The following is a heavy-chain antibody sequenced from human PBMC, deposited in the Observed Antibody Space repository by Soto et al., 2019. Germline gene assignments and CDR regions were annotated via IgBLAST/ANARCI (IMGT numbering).Heavy chain of an antibody. D-gene: IGHD3-3*01. Sequence: QITLNASGPTVVRPTETLTLTCRFSGFSLTTSGVGVGWIRQSPGKDPEWLALIYWDDDKRYSASLKSRLTITKDTSKNQVVLTVSDLDPTDTATYYCAHRVLRTVFGLVTTTAIYFDFWGQGTPVAVSS. CDR1: GFSLTTSGVG. V-gene: IGHV2-5*02. CDR2: IYWDDDK. CDR3: AHRVLRTVFGLVTTTAIYFDF. J-gene: IGHJ4*02.